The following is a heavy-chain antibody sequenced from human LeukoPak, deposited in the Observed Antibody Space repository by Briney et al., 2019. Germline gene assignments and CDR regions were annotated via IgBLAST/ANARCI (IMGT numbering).Heavy chain of an antibody. CDR2: IKQDGSVK. CDR3: ARDPSGSPVFDP. V-gene: IGHV3-7*01. J-gene: IGHJ5*02. Sequence: GGSLRLSCAASGFTFRSYWMNWVRQAPGKGLEWVANIKQDGSVKNYVDSVKGRFTISRDNAKNSLFLQMNSLRAEDTAVYYCARDPSGSPVFDPWGQGTLVTVSS. D-gene: IGHD3-10*01. CDR1: GFTFRSYW.